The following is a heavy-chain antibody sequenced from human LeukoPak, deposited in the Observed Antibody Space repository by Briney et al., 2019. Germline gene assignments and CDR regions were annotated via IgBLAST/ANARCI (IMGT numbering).Heavy chain of an antibody. V-gene: IGHV4-34*01. CDR1: GGSFRGYY. D-gene: IGHD3-10*02. J-gene: IGHJ3*02. CDR2: INHSGST. CDR3: ARREVFAAFDI. Sequence: SETLSLTCAVYGGSFRGYYWSWIRQPPGKGLEWIGEINHSGSTNYNPSLKSRVTISVDTSKNQFSLKLSSVTAADTAVYYCARREVFAAFDIWGQGTMVTVSS.